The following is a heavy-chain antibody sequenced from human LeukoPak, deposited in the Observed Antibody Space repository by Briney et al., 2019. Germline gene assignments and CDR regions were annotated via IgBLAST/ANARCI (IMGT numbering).Heavy chain of an antibody. J-gene: IGHJ4*02. CDR2: IIPIFGTA. CDR1: GGTFSSYA. Sequence: GASVKVSCKASGGTFSSYAISWVRQAPGQGLEWMGGIIPIFGTANYAQKFQGRVTITADESTSTAYMELSSPRSEDTAVYYCASRYYYGSGSYTYFDYWGQGTLVTVSS. D-gene: IGHD3-10*01. CDR3: ASRYYYGSGSYTYFDY. V-gene: IGHV1-69*13.